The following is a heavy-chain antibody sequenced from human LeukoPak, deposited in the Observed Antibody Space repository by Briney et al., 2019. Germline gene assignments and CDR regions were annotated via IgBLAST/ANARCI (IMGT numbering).Heavy chain of an antibody. J-gene: IGHJ5*02. V-gene: IGHV4-34*01. CDR1: GGSFSDYY. CDR3: ARRGYTYGWGWFDP. CDR2: INHSGST. Sequence: AETLSLTCGVYGGSFSDYYWSWIRQPPGKGLEWIGEINHSGSTNYNPALKSRVTISVDTSKNQFSLKVNSVTAADTAVYYCARRGYTYGWGWFDPWGQGTLVTVSS. D-gene: IGHD5-18*01.